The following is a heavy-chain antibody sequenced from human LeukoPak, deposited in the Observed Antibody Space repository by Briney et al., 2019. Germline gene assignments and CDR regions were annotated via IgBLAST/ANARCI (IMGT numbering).Heavy chain of an antibody. CDR2: ISYDGSNK. V-gene: IGHV3-30*18. CDR1: GFTLSSYG. CDR3: AKDRYSTHNWFDP. J-gene: IGHJ5*02. D-gene: IGHD5-12*01. Sequence: PGGSLRLSCAASGFTLSSYGMHWVRQAPGKGLEWVAIISYDGSNKYYADSVKGRFTISRDNSKNTLYLQMNSLRTEDTAVYYCAKDRYSTHNWFDPWGQGTLVTVSS.